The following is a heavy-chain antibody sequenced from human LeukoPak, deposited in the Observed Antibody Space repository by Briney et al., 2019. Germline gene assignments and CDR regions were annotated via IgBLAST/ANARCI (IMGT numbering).Heavy chain of an antibody. J-gene: IGHJ4*02. CDR2: IYTSGST. CDR3: ARATGYDYVWGSYRYLNYFDY. V-gene: IGHV4-61*02. CDR1: GGSISSGSDY. Sequence: PSQTLSLTCTVSGGSISSGSDYWSWIRQPAGKGLEWIGRIYTSGSTNYNSSLKSRVTISVDTSKNQFSLKLSSVTAADTAVYYCARATGYDYVWGSYRYLNYFDYWGQGTLVTVSS. D-gene: IGHD3-16*02.